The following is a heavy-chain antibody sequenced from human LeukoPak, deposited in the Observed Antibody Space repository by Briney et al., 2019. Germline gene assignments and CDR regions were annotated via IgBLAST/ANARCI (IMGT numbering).Heavy chain of an antibody. V-gene: IGHV3-7*01. CDR1: GFTFSSYD. J-gene: IGHJ4*02. CDR2: IKQDGSEK. CDR3: ARDCTNGVCPNDY. Sequence: GGSLRLSCAASGFTFSSYDMGWVRQAPGKGLEWVANIKQDGSEKYYVDSVKGRFTISRDNAKNSLYLQMNSLRAEDTAVYYCARDCTNGVCPNDYWGQGTLVTVSS. D-gene: IGHD2-8*01.